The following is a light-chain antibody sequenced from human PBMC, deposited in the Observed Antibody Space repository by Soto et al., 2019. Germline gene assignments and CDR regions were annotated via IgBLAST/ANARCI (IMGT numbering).Light chain of an antibody. CDR2: GTS. J-gene: IGKJ4*01. V-gene: IGKV1-39*01. Sequence: DIQMTQSPSSLSASVGDRVTITCRASQSISSFLNWYQQKPGKAPKLLIYGTSSLQSGVPSRFSGSGSGTDFTLASSSLQPEDFATYYCQQTYSTPLTFGGGTKVEIK. CDR1: QSISSF. CDR3: QQTYSTPLT.